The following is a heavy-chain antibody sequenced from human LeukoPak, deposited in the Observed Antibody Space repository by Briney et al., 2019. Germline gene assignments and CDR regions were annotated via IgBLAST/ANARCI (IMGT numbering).Heavy chain of an antibody. V-gene: IGHV3-7*03. J-gene: IGHJ4*02. Sequence: GGSLRLSCAASGFTFSSYWMQWVRQAPGKGLEWVANIRQDGSEKYYADSVKGRFIISRDNAKNALYLQMSSLRAEDTAIYYCARRYFDYWGQGTLVTVSS. CDR3: ARRYFDY. CDR1: GFTFSSYW. CDR2: IRQDGSEK.